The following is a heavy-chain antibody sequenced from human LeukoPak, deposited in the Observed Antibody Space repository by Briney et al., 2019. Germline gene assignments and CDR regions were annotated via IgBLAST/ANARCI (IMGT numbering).Heavy chain of an antibody. J-gene: IGHJ4*02. D-gene: IGHD3-22*01. CDR3: ARGVYYDSSGYPDY. Sequence: SETLTLTCTVSGGSISGSDLYWGWIRQPPGKGLEWIGYIYYSGSTYYNPSLKSRVTISVDTSKNQFSLKLSSVTAADTAVYYCARGVYYDSSGYPDYWGQGTLVTVSS. CDR2: IYYSGST. CDR1: GGSISGSDLY. V-gene: IGHV4-30-4*08.